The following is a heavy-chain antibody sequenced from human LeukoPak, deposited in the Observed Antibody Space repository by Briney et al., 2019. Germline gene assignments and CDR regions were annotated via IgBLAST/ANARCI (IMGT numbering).Heavy chain of an antibody. Sequence: SGTLSLTCTVSGGSVSSGIYYWSWIRQPPGKGLEWIGYIYYSGSTKYNPSLKSRVTISVDMSKNQFSLKLSSVTAADTAVYYCARGLYGDFYFDYWGQGTLVTVSS. V-gene: IGHV4-61*01. CDR2: IYYSGST. D-gene: IGHD4-17*01. CDR1: GGSVSSGIYY. J-gene: IGHJ4*02. CDR3: ARGLYGDFYFDY.